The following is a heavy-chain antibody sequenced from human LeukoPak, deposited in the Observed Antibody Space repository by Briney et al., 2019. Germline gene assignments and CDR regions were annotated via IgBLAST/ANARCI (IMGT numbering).Heavy chain of an antibody. CDR2: ISYDGSNK. CDR3: VRSAFLTTEFYFDY. J-gene: IGHJ4*01. D-gene: IGHD4-11*01. Sequence: GGSLRLSCAASGFTFSSYAMHWVRQAPGKGLEWVAVISYDGSNKYYADPVKGRFTISRDNAKNTLYLQMNSLRAEDTAVYYCVRSAFLTTEFYFDYWGHGTLVTVSS. CDR1: GFTFSSYA. V-gene: IGHV3-30-3*01.